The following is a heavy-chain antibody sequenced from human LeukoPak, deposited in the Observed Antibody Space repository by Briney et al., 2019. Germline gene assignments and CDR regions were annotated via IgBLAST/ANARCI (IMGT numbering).Heavy chain of an antibody. V-gene: IGHV4-34*01. Sequence: SETLSLTCAVYGGSFSGYYWSWIRQPPGKGLEWIGEINHSGSTNYNPSLKSRVTISVDTSKNQFSLKLSSVTAADTAVYYCASTCSGGSCSYYFDYSGQGTLATVSA. CDR2: INHSGST. CDR1: GGSFSGYY. CDR3: ASTCSGGSCSYYFDY. J-gene: IGHJ4*02. D-gene: IGHD2-15*01.